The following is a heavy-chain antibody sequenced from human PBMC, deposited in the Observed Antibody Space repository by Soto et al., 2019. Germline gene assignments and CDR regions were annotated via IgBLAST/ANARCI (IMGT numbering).Heavy chain of an antibody. CDR3: ARDAGYGDYLEYYYYGMDV. V-gene: IGHV4-61*01. CDR1: GGSVSSGSDY. J-gene: IGHJ6*02. D-gene: IGHD4-17*01. Sequence: PSETMSLTCTVSGGSVSSGSDYWRWIRQPPGKGLEWIGYIYYSGSTNYNPSLKSRVTISVDTSKNQFSLKLSSVTAADTAVYYCARDAGYGDYLEYYYYGMDVWGQGTTVTVSS. CDR2: IYYSGST.